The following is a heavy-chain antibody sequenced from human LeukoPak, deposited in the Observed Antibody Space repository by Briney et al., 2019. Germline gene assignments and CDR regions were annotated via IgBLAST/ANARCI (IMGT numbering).Heavy chain of an antibody. J-gene: IGHJ4*02. Sequence: GESLKISCQGSGYTFSTYWIGWVRQMPGKGLEWMGIIYSPSFQGQVTISADKSISTAYLQWSSLKASDTAMYYCARHPGGDYWGQGTLVTVSS. V-gene: IGHV5-51*01. CDR1: GYTFSTYW. D-gene: IGHD3-10*01. CDR3: ARHPGGDY. CDR2: IY.